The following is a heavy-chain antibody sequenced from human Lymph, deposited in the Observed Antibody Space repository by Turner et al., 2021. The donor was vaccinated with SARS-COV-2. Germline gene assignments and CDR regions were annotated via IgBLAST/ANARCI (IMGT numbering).Heavy chain of an antibody. CDR1: GFTFSSYG. V-gene: IGHV3-33*01. D-gene: IGHD5-12*01. CDR3: ARVKGYNGYDLRYYYGMDV. J-gene: IGHJ6*02. Sequence: QVQLVESGGGVVQPGRSLRLSCAASGFTFSSYGMHWVRQAPGKGLEWVAVIWYDGSNKYYADSVKSRFTISRDNSKNTLYLQMNSLRAEDTAVYYCARVKGYNGYDLRYYYGMDVWGQGTTVTVSS. CDR2: IWYDGSNK.